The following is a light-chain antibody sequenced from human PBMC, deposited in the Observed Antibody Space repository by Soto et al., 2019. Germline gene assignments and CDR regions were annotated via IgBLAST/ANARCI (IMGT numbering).Light chain of an antibody. CDR2: DST. V-gene: IGKV3-11*01. J-gene: IGKJ5*01. Sequence: VLTQSPATLALSPGERATLSCRASQSIHTSLAWYQQKSGKPPRLVIYDSTLRANGVPDRFGGSRSGTEFTLTIHSLEPEDFAVYYCQQRNVWPPITFGQGTRLE. CDR1: QSIHTS. CDR3: QQRNVWPPIT.